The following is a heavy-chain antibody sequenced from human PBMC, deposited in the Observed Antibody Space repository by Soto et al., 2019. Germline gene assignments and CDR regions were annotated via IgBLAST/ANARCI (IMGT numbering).Heavy chain of an antibody. D-gene: IGHD2-21*01. Sequence: EQLVESGGGLVQPGGSLRLSCAASGFTFSSFEMNWVRHVPGKGLEWLSYISFRGTTTYYAGSVRGRFTISRDNAKNSVFLQMDSLGVEDTAIYYCVRDNSHIIVTPFDLWGQGTLVTVSS. V-gene: IGHV3-48*03. CDR1: GFTFSSFE. CDR3: VRDNSHIIVTPFDL. J-gene: IGHJ4*02. CDR2: ISFRGTTT.